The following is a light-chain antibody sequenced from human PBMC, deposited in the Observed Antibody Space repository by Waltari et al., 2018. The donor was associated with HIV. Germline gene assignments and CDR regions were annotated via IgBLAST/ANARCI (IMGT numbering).Light chain of an antibody. Sequence: DIQMTQSPSSLSASVGDRVTITCRANLDISTWVAWYHPKPEIAPQSLIYAASNLQSGVPSRFSGSGSGTNFTLVISNLQPEDFVSYYCQQYKNFPLTFGGGTKVEI. J-gene: IGKJ4*01. V-gene: IGKV1D-16*01. CDR3: QQYKNFPLT. CDR2: AAS. CDR1: LDISTW.